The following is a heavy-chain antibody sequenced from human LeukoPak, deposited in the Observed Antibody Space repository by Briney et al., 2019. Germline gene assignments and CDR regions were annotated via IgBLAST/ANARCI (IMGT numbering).Heavy chain of an antibody. CDR3: ARGGAYCGGDCYSDDAFDI. J-gene: IGHJ3*02. CDR2: IYTSGST. V-gene: IGHV4-61*02. Sequence: SETLSLTCTVSGDSISSAYYWRWIRPPAGTGLEWIGRIYTSGSTNYNPSLKSRVTISVDTSKNQFSLKLTSVIAADTAVYYCARGGAYCGGDCYSDDAFDIWGQGTMVTVS. CDR1: GDSISSAYY. D-gene: IGHD2-21*02.